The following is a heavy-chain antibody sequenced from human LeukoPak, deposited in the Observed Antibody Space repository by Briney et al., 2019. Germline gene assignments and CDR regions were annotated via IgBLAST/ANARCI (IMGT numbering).Heavy chain of an antibody. J-gene: IGHJ5*02. CDR2: IYPGDSDT. Sequence: GESLKISCQSSGSPFTSYWIGWVRQMPGKGLQWMGIIYPGDSDTTYSPSFQGQVTISADKSISTAYLQWSSLKASDTAIYYCARLIVGSSSTGWFDPWGQGTLVTVSS. CDR3: ARLIVGSSSTGWFDP. CDR1: GSPFTSYW. V-gene: IGHV5-51*01. D-gene: IGHD6-6*01.